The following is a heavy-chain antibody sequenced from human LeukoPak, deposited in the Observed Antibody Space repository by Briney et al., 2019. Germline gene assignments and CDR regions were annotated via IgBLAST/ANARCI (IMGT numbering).Heavy chain of an antibody. D-gene: IGHD3-22*01. CDR1: GFTVSSNY. CDR2: IYSGGST. Sequence: GGSLRLSCAASGFTVSSNYMCWVRQAPGKGLEWVSVIYSGGSTYYADSVKGRFTISRDNSKNTLYLQMNSLRAEDTGVYYCARERAYYYDSSGYYSGTYYFDYWGQGTLVTVSS. J-gene: IGHJ4*02. V-gene: IGHV3-66*01. CDR3: ARERAYYYDSSGYYSGTYYFDY.